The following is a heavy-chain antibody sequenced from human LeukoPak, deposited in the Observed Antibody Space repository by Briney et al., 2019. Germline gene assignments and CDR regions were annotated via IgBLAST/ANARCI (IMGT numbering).Heavy chain of an antibody. CDR2: INQDESVK. CDR1: GFTFNNYW. J-gene: IGHJ4*02. CDR3: ARIGYSSSSTDY. D-gene: IGHD6-13*01. Sequence: PGGSLGLSCAASGFTFNNYWMSWVRQAPGKGLEWVANINQDESVKYYVDSLKGRFTVSRDNAKNSLYLQVNSLTAEDTAIYYCARIGYSSSSTDYWGQGTLVTVSS. V-gene: IGHV3-7*02.